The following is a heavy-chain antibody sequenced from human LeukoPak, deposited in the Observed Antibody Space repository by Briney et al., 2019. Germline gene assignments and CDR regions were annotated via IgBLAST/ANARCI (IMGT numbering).Heavy chain of an antibody. CDR2: IYYSGST. CDR1: GGSISSYY. CDR3: ARGPSYYYDSSGYYVDY. Sequence: PSETLSLTCTVPGGSISSYYWSWIRQPPGKGLEWIGYIYYSGSTNYNPSLKSRVTISVDTSKNQFSLKLSSVTAADTAVYYCARGPSYYYDSSGYYVDYWGQGTLVTVSS. V-gene: IGHV4-59*01. J-gene: IGHJ4*02. D-gene: IGHD3-22*01.